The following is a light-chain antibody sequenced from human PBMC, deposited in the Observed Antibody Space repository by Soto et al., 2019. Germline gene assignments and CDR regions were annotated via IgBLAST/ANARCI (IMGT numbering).Light chain of an antibody. CDR1: SSDVGGYNY. CDR3: SSYTSSSTILYV. J-gene: IGLJ1*01. CDR2: DVS. Sequence: QSALTQPASVSGSPGQSITISCTGTSSDVGGYNYVSWYQQHPGKAPKLMIYDVSNRPSGVSNRFSGSKSGNTASLTISGLQAEDEADHYCSSYTSSSTILYVFGTGTKVTVL. V-gene: IGLV2-14*01.